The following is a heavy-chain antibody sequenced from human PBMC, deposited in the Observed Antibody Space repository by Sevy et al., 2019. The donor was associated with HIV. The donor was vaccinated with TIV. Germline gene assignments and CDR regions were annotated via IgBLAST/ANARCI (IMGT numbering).Heavy chain of an antibody. D-gene: IGHD2-15*01. Sequence: GGSLRLSCAASGFTVSSNYMSWVRQAPGKGLEWVSAIYSGGSTFYADSVKGRFTISRDSSKNTLYLQVSSLRAEDTAVYYCARGGDCSGGSCYDYWGQGTLVTVSS. CDR1: GFTVSSNY. V-gene: IGHV3-53*01. CDR3: ARGGDCSGGSCYDY. J-gene: IGHJ4*02. CDR2: IYSGGST.